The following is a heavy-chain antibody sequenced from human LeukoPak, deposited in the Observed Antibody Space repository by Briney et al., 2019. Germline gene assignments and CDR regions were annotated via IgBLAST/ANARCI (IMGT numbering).Heavy chain of an antibody. J-gene: IGHJ5*02. CDR2: LSSGGTKT. V-gene: IGHV3-23*01. CDR3: AKDIEHFDP. Sequence: GGSLRLSCAASGFTFRNFAMSWVRQAPGKGLEGVSGLSSGGTKTFYAVSVKGRFTISRDDSNSMLFLQMDGLRVEDTARYYCAKDIEHFDPWGQGTLVVVSS. CDR1: GFTFRNFA. D-gene: IGHD3-3*02.